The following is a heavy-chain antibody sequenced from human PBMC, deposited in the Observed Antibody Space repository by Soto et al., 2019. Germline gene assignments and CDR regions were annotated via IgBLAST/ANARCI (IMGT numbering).Heavy chain of an antibody. D-gene: IGHD4-17*01. CDR2: ISGSGGHT. Sequence: EVHLLESGGGLVQPGGSLRLSCAASGFTFSNYAMSWVRQAPGKGLEWVSSISGSGGHTYYVDSVKCRFTISRDNSKNTLYLQLNSLRAEDTAVYYCAKMVDGNYGIDYWGQGTLVTVSS. J-gene: IGHJ4*02. CDR1: GFTFSNYA. V-gene: IGHV3-23*01. CDR3: AKMVDGNYGIDY.